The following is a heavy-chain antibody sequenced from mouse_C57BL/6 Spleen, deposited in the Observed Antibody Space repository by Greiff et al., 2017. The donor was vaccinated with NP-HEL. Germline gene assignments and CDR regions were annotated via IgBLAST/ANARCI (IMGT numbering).Heavy chain of an antibody. D-gene: IGHD1-1*01. CDR1: GYAFSSSW. Sequence: VQVVESGPELVKPGASVKISCKASGYAFSSSWMNWVKQRPGKGLEWIGRIYPGDGDTNYNGKFKGKATLTADKSSSTAYMQLSSLTSEDSAVYFCARTGSSYLYAMDYWGQGTSVTVSS. CDR2: IYPGDGDT. CDR3: ARTGSSYLYAMDY. V-gene: IGHV1-82*01. J-gene: IGHJ4*01.